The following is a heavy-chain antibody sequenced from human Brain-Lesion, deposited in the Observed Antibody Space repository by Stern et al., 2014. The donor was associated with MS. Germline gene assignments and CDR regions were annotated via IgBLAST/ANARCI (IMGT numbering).Heavy chain of an antibody. CDR3: AGEEDIRYCSGGSCTGNWFDP. Sequence: QLQLQESGPGLVKPSETLSLTCTVAGGSVSSTSYAWAWIRQPPGKGLEWIGTIYYSGNTYYSPSLKSRLTISLDTSKNPFSLQLSFVTAADTAVYYCAGEEDIRYCSGGSCTGNWFDPWGQGTLVTVSS. CDR2: IYYSGNT. V-gene: IGHV4-39*01. CDR1: GGSVSSTSYA. D-gene: IGHD2-15*01. J-gene: IGHJ5*02.